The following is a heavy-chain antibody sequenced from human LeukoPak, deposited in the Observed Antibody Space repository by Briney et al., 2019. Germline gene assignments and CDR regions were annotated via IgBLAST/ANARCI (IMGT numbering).Heavy chain of an antibody. J-gene: IGHJ4*02. Sequence: GGSLRLSCAASGFTFISYGMHWVRQAPGKGLEWVAVISYDGSNKYYADSVKGRFTVSRDNSKNTLYLQMNSLRAEDTAVYYCAKDRGSYYDSSGFRTLLNYFDYWGQGTLVTVSS. D-gene: IGHD3-22*01. V-gene: IGHV3-30*18. CDR1: GFTFISYG. CDR3: AKDRGSYYDSSGFRTLLNYFDY. CDR2: ISYDGSNK.